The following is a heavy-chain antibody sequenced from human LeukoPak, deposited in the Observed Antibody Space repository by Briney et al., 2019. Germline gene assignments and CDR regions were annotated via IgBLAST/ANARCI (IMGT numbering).Heavy chain of an antibody. Sequence: SVKVSCKASGGTFSSYAISWVRQAPGQGPEWMGGIIPIFGTANYAQKFQGRVTITTDESTSTAYMELSSLRAEDTAVYYCARTNGDSEIDYYYYYGMDVWGQGTTVTVSS. CDR2: IIPIFGTA. D-gene: IGHD4-17*01. CDR1: GGTFSSYA. V-gene: IGHV1-69*05. J-gene: IGHJ6*02. CDR3: ARTNGDSEIDYYYYYGMDV.